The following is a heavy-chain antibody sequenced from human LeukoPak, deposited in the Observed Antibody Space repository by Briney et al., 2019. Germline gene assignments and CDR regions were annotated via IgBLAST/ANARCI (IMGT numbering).Heavy chain of an antibody. CDR3: ARLLPLASAYYFGY. CDR2: IYYSGST. Sequence: SETLSLTCTVSGGSISGTTHYWGWIRQPPGKGLEWGGSIYYSGSTYYNPSLKSRVTISVDTSKNQFSLKLSSVTAADTAVYYCARLLPLASAYYFGYWGQGTLVTVSS. J-gene: IGHJ4*02. CDR1: GGSISGTTHY. V-gene: IGHV4-39*01.